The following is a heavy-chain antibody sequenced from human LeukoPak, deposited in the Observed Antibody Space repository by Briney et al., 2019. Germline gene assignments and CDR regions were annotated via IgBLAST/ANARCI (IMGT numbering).Heavy chain of an antibody. CDR2: IYYSGST. CDR3: ARDVVRGAIVVVGAFDI. D-gene: IGHD3-22*01. J-gene: IGHJ3*02. CDR1: GGSISSGDYY. Sequence: SQTLSLTCTVSGGSISSGDYYWSWIRQHPGKGLEWIGYIYYSGSTYYNPSLKSRVTISVDTSKNQFSLKLSSVTAADTAVYYCARDVVRGAIVVVGAFDIWGQGTMVTVSS. V-gene: IGHV4-31*03.